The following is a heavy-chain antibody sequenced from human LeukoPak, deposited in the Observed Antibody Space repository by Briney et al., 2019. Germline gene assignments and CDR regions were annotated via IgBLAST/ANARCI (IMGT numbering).Heavy chain of an antibody. V-gene: IGHV3-9*01. D-gene: IGHD3-22*01. Sequence: GGSLRLSCAASGFTFDDYAMHWVRQAPGKGLEWVSGISWNSGSIGYADSVKGRFTISRDNAKNSLYLQMNSLRSEDTAVYYCARVRGISKVVKVPRDAFDIWGQGTMVTVSS. CDR2: ISWNSGSI. J-gene: IGHJ3*02. CDR3: ARVRGISKVVKVPRDAFDI. CDR1: GFTFDDYA.